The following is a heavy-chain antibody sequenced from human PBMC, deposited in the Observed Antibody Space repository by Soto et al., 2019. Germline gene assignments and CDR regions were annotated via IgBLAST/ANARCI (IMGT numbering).Heavy chain of an antibody. CDR1: GYTFSTHS. CDR3: ARDFSWASDY. J-gene: IGHJ4*02. V-gene: IGHV1-3*04. Sequence: QVQLVQSEAEVKKPGASVKVSCKASGYTFSTHSMHWVRQAPGQGLEWMGWVYTATGNTEYSQNFQGRITITWDTSASTVYMELSSLRSGDTAVYFCARDFSWASDYWGQGTLVTV. CDR2: VYTATGNT. D-gene: IGHD6-13*01.